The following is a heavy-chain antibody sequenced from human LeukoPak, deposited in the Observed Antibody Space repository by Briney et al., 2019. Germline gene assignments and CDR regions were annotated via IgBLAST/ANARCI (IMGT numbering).Heavy chain of an antibody. D-gene: IGHD3-9*01. CDR2: ISYDGSNK. CDR3: ARNESYDILTGYSLEDYGMDV. J-gene: IGHJ6*02. CDR1: GFTFRSYA. Sequence: GGSLRLSCAASGFTFRSYAMHWVRQAPGTGLEWVAVISYDGSNKYYADSVKGRFTISRDNSKNTLYLQMNSLRAEDTAVYYCARNESYDILTGYSLEDYGMDVWGQGTTVTVSS. V-gene: IGHV3-30-3*01.